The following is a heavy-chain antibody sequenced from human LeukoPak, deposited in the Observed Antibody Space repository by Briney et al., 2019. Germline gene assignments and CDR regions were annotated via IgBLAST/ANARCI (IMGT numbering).Heavy chain of an antibody. CDR2: INPNSGGT. J-gene: IGHJ4*02. V-gene: IGHV1-2*02. Sequence: ASVKVSCKASGYTLTGYYMHWVRQAPGQGLEWMGWINPNSGGTNYAQKFQGRVTMTRDTSISTAYMELSRLRSDDTAVYYCARVRRYCTAGVCPFFDYWGQGTLVTVSS. CDR3: ARVRRYCTAGVCPFFDY. D-gene: IGHD2-8*02. CDR1: GYTLTGYY.